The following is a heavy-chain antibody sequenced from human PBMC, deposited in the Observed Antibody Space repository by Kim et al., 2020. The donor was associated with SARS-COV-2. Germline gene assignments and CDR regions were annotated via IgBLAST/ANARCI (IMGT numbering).Heavy chain of an antibody. D-gene: IGHD1-26*01. CDR2: ISCSGGNT. V-gene: IGHV3-23*01. CDR3: AKGSAVSTTYCYFAVDV. Sequence: GGSLRLSCGASGFTFSNYAMIWVRQAPGKGLEWVSVISCSGGNTYYADSVKGRFTISRDNSKNTLYLQMNSLRAEDTALYYCAKGSAVSTTYCYFAVDVWGQGTTVTVSS. J-gene: IGHJ6*02. CDR1: GFTFSNYA.